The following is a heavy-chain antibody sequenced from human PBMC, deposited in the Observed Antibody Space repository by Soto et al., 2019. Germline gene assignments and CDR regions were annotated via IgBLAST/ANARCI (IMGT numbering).Heavy chain of an antibody. J-gene: IGHJ4*02. CDR3: ARGLNLGSSGYYPDY. CDR2: INHSGST. D-gene: IGHD3-22*01. V-gene: IGHV4-34*01. CDR1: GGSFSGYY. Sequence: SETLSLTCAVYGGSFSGYYWSWIRQPPGKGLEWIGEINHSGSTNYNPSLKSRVTISVDTSKNQFSLKLSSVTAADTAVYYCARGLNLGSSGYYPDYWGQGTLVTVSS.